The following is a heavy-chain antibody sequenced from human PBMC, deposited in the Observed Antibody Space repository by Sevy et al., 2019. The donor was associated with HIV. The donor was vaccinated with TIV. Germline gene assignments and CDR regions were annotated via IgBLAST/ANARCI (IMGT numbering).Heavy chain of an antibody. CDR2: IGSSNSYI. CDR1: GFSFSSYS. D-gene: IGHD6-13*01. Sequence: GESLKISCAASGFSFSSYSVSWVRQAPGKGLEWVASIGSSNSYIYYADSVKGGFTISRDNAKNSLFLHMNTLRAEDTAVYYCARSYSSSWYILYYFEYWGQGTPVTVSS. CDR3: ARSYSSSWYILYYFEY. V-gene: IGHV3-21*01. J-gene: IGHJ4*02.